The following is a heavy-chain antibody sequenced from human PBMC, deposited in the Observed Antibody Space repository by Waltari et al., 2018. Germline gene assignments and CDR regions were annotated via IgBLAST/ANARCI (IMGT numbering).Heavy chain of an antibody. CDR2: VSAHNGNT. Sequence: QVHLVQSGAEVKKPGASVKVSCKASVYTFSTYGITWVRQAPGQWLEWMGWVSAHNGNTTHAQKFQDRVTLTTDTSTNTAYMELRSRTSDDTAVYYCATAVGGNMEFDNWGQGTLVTVSS. D-gene: IGHD6-19*01. CDR3: ATAVGGNMEFDN. V-gene: IGHV1-18*01. J-gene: IGHJ1*01. CDR1: VYTFSTYG.